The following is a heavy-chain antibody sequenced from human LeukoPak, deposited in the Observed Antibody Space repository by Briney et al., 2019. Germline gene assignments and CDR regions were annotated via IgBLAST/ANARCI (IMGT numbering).Heavy chain of an antibody. V-gene: IGHV3-23*01. Sequence: PGGSLRLSCAASGFTFSSYAMSWVRQAPGKGLEWVSSLTYSGGTSYYADSVKGRFTISRDNSKNTLYLQMNSLRAEDTAVYYCAKDGYSSSWFPNYYYYYYMDVWGKGTTVTVSS. CDR2: LTYSGGTS. CDR3: AKDGYSSSWFPNYYYYYYMDV. D-gene: IGHD6-13*01. J-gene: IGHJ6*03. CDR1: GFTFSSYA.